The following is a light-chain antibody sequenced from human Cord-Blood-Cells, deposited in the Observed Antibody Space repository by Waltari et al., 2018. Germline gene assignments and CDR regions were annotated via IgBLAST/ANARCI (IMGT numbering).Light chain of an antibody. CDR3: QQLNSYPLT. Sequence: IQLTQSPSSLSASVGDRVTITCRASQGISSYLAWHQQKPGKAPKLLIYAASTLQSGVPSRFSGSGSGTDFTLTISSLQPEDFATYYCQQLNSYPLTFGGGTKVEIK. CDR2: AAS. J-gene: IGKJ4*01. V-gene: IGKV1-9*01. CDR1: QGISSY.